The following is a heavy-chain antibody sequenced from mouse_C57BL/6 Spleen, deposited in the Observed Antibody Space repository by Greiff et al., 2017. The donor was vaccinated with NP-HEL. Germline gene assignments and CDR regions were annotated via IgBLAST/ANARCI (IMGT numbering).Heavy chain of an antibody. Sequence: VQLQQSGAELAKPGASEKLSCKASGYTFTSYWMHWVKQRPGQGLEWIGYINPSSGYTKYNQKFKDKATLTADKSSSTAYMQLSSLTYEDSAVYYCANYYGSSYEYFDYWGQGTTLTVSS. CDR3: ANYYGSSYEYFDY. J-gene: IGHJ2*01. CDR1: GYTFTSYW. V-gene: IGHV1-7*01. CDR2: INPSSGYT. D-gene: IGHD1-1*01.